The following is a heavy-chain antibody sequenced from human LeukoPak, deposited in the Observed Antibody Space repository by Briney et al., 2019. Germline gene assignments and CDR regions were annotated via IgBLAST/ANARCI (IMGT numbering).Heavy chain of an antibody. CDR2: ISYSGST. CDR3: ARADTHHTYSSSWHFDY. D-gene: IGHD6-13*01. V-gene: IGHV4-59*12. J-gene: IGHJ4*02. CDR1: GGSINNYC. Sequence: SETLSLTCTVSGGSINNYCWSWIRQPPGKGLEWIGYISYSGSTNYNPSLQSRVTISADTSKNQFSLKLSSVAAADTAVYYCARADTHHTYSSSWHFDYWGQGTLVTVSS.